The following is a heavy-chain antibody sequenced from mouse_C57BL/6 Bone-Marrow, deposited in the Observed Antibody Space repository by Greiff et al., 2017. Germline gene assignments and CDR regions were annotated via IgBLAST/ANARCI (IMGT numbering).Heavy chain of an antibody. Sequence: DVQLQESGGGLVQPGGSLKLSCAASGFTFSDYYMYWVRQTPEKRLEWVAYISNGGGSTYYPDTVKGRFTISRDNAKNTLYLQMSRLKSEDTAMYYCARPSPYYGSTYFDYWGQGTTLTVSS. V-gene: IGHV5-12*01. D-gene: IGHD1-1*01. J-gene: IGHJ2*01. CDR1: GFTFSDYY. CDR2: ISNGGGST. CDR3: ARPSPYYGSTYFDY.